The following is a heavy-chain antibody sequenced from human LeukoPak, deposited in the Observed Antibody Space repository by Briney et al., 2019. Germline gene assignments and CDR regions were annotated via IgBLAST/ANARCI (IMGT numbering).Heavy chain of an antibody. J-gene: IGHJ6*02. Sequence: SETLSLTCTVSGGSINNYYWSWIRQPPGKGLEWIGYISYSGSSNYNPSLKSRVTISVDTSKNQFSLKVSSVTAADTAIYYCTRGMTDNYYFAMDVWGQGTTVTVSS. CDR3: TRGMTDNYYFAMDV. CDR2: ISYSGSS. D-gene: IGHD2-21*02. CDR1: GGSINNYY. V-gene: IGHV4-59*01.